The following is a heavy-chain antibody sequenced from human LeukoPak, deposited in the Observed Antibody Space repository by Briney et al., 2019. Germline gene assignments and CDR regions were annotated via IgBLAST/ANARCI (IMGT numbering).Heavy chain of an antibody. CDR2: ISAYNNNT. J-gene: IGHJ4*02. CDR1: GYRFTTYS. V-gene: IGHV1-18*01. CDR3: VRALHHNNGWFLIGDFDY. Sequence: ASVKVSCKTSGYRFTTYSVSWVRQAPGQGLEWMGWISAYNNNTDFAQKFQDRVTLTTDTSTSTAYMELRSLRSDDSAVYYRVRALHHNNGWFLIGDFDYWGQGTLVTVSS. D-gene: IGHD6-19*01.